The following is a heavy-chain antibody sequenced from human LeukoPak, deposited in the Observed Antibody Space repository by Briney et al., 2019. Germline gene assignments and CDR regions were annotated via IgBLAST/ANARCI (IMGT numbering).Heavy chain of an antibody. V-gene: IGHV3-9*01. CDR1: GFTFDDYA. J-gene: IGHJ4*02. CDR2: ISWNSGSI. D-gene: IGHD3-22*01. CDR3: AKDFQYYDSSGYLDY. Sequence: SLKISCAASGFTFDDYAMHWVRQAPGKGLEWVSGISWNSGSIGYADSVKGRFTIPRDNAKNSLYLQMNSLGAEDTALYYCAKDFQYYDSSGYLDYWGQGTLVTVSS.